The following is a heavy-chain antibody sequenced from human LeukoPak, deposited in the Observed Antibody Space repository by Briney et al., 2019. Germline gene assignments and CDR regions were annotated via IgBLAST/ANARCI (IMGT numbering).Heavy chain of an antibody. CDR2: ISGDGSDT. V-gene: IGHV3-74*01. J-gene: IGHJ3*02. D-gene: IGHD2-15*01. CDR1: GLTFSSYR. CDR3: ASGGSGGDAFDI. Sequence: GGSLRLSCAVSGLTFSSYRMHWVRQVPGKGLVWVSRISGDGSDTTYADSVKGRFTISRDNSKNTLDLQMKSLRAEDTAVYYCASGGSGGDAFDIWGQGTMVTVSS.